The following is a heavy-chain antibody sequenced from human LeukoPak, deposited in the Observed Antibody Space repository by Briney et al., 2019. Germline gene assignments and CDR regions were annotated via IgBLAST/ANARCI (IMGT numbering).Heavy chain of an antibody. V-gene: IGHV1-3*03. CDR2: INVGNGNT. CDR1: GYTFTSYA. D-gene: IGHD4-17*01. Sequence: ASVKVSCKASGYTFTSYAMHWVRQAPGQRLEWMGWINVGNGNTKYSQEFQDRVTITRDTSAITVYMELSSLRSEDMAAYYCAKVAARYGDYYFDYWGQGTLVTVSS. CDR3: AKVAARYGDYYFDY. J-gene: IGHJ4*02.